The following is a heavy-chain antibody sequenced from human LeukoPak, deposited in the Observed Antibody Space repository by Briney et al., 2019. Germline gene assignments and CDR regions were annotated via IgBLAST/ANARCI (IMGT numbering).Heavy chain of an antibody. CDR2: ITPSGGST. J-gene: IGHJ3*02. Sequence: GASVKVSCKAAGYTFTTYYMHWVRQAPGQGLECMGTITPSGGSTSYAQKFQGRVTMTRDTSTSTVYMELSSLRSEDTAVYYCARGGRGEGTGTTRVAFDIWGQGTMVTVYS. V-gene: IGHV1-46*01. D-gene: IGHD1-1*01. CDR3: ARGGRGEGTGTTRVAFDI. CDR1: GYTFTTYY.